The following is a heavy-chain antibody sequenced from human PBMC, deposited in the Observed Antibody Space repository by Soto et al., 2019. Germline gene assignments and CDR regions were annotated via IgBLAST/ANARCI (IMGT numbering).Heavy chain of an antibody. Sequence: PGGSLRLSCAASGFTFSSYAMSWVRQAPGKGLEWVSAISGSGGSTYYADSVKGRFTISRDNSKNTLYVQMNSLRAEDTAVYFCAKELAKEPTTSLDHWGQGALVSVSS. CDR2: ISGSGGST. CDR1: GFTFSSYA. CDR3: AKELAKEPTTSLDH. V-gene: IGHV3-23*01. J-gene: IGHJ4*02. D-gene: IGHD5-12*01.